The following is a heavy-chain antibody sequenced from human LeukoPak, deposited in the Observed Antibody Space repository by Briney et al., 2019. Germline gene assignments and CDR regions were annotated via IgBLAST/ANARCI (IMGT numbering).Heavy chain of an antibody. CDR3: ARPPPSSGWPNPYYYYYYYMDV. D-gene: IGHD6-19*01. Sequence: QPGGSLRLSCAASRFTFSSYGMHWVRQAPGKGLEWVAFIPYDGNNKYYAESVKGRFTISRDNSKNTLYLQMNSLRAEDTAVYYCARPPPSSGWPNPYYYYYYYMDVWGKGTTVTVSS. V-gene: IGHV3-30*02. CDR1: RFTFSSYG. J-gene: IGHJ6*03. CDR2: IPYDGNNK.